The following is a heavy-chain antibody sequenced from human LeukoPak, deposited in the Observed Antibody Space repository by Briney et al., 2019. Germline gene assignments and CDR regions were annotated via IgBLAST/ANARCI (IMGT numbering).Heavy chain of an antibody. D-gene: IGHD4-11*01. Sequence: GGSLRLSCAASGFTFSSYWMNWVRQAPGKGLVWVSRIASDGSSTTYADSVKGRFSISRDNSKNTLYLQMNSLRAEDTAVYYCARDQHDYSNPLTCWGQGTLVTVSS. J-gene: IGHJ4*02. V-gene: IGHV3-74*01. CDR3: ARDQHDYSNPLTC. CDR1: GFTFSSYW. CDR2: IASDGSST.